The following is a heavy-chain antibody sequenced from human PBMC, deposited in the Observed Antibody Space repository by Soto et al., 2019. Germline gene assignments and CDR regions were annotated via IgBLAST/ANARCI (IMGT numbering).Heavy chain of an antibody. Sequence: QMQLVQSGPEVKKPGTSVKVSCTASGFTFTSSAVQWVRQARGQRLEWIGWIVVGSGNTNYAQKFQERVTITRDMSTSTAYMELSSLRSEDTAVYYCAADPMGPRGYYYYGMDVWGQGTTVTVSS. CDR3: AADPMGPRGYYYYGMDV. CDR2: IVVGSGNT. CDR1: GFTFTSSA. V-gene: IGHV1-58*01. D-gene: IGHD3-16*01. J-gene: IGHJ6*02.